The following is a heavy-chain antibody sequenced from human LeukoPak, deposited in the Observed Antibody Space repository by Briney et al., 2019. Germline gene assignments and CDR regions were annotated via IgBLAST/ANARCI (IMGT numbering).Heavy chain of an antibody. D-gene: IGHD6-13*01. V-gene: IGHV4-59*08. J-gene: IGHJ2*01. Sequence: SETLSLTCTVSGGSISSYYWSWIRQPPGKGLEWFGYIYYSGSTDYNPSLKSRVTISVDTSKNQFSLKLSSVTAADTAVYYCARQGLGQQLVRLDLWGRGTLVTVSS. CDR2: IYYSGST. CDR1: GGSISSYY. CDR3: ARQGLGQQLVRLDL.